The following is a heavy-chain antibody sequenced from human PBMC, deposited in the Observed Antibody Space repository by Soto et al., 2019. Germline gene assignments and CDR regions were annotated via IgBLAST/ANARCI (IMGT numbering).Heavy chain of an antibody. Sequence: EVQLVESGGGLVQPGRSLRLSCAASGFIFDNSGMHWVRQAPGKGLEWVSGISGNGGNIDYADSVRGRFSISRDNAKDYLFLQMDRLRPDDTAFYYCVKAGVRDLIVEGPVYFDNWGQGTLVTVSS. CDR2: ISGNGGNI. V-gene: IGHV3-9*01. J-gene: IGHJ4*02. CDR3: VKAGVRDLIVEGPVYFDN. D-gene: IGHD2-21*01. CDR1: GFIFDNSG.